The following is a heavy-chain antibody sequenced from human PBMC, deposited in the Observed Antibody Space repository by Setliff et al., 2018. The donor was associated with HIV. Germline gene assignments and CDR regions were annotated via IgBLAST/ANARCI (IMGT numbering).Heavy chain of an antibody. V-gene: IGHV4-39*07. CDR2: VYNSGIT. CDR1: GGSVSSPGYY. J-gene: IGHJ5*02. Sequence: PSETLSLTCTVSGGSVSSPGYYWGSIRQPPGKGLEWIGSVYNSGITFKNLSLKSRVTISVDRSGNQFSLRLTSVTAADTAVYYCATCRHRPSNWFDPWGQGTVVTVSS. CDR3: ATCRHRPSNWFDP.